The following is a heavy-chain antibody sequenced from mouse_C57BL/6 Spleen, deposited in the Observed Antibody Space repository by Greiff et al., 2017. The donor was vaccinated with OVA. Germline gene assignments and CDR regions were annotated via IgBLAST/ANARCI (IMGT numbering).Heavy chain of an antibody. CDR1: GFTFSSYG. D-gene: IGHD1-1*01. J-gene: IGHJ1*03. CDR3: ARHTVVAEDWYFDV. Sequence: EVQGVESGGDLVKPGGSLKLPCAASGFTFSSYGMSWVRQTPDKRLEWVATISSGGSYTYYTDSVKGRFTISRDNATNTLYLQMSSLKSEDTAMYYCARHTVVAEDWYFDVWGTGTTVTVSS. V-gene: IGHV5-6*01. CDR2: ISSGGSYT.